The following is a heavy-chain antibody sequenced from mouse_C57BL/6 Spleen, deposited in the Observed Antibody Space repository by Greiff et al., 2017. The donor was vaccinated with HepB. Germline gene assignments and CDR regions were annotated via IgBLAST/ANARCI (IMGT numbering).Heavy chain of an antibody. CDR2: ISYDGSN. CDR3: ARKRDWFAY. J-gene: IGHJ3*01. Sequence: EVKLMESGPGLVKPSQSLSLTCSVTGYSITSGYYWNWIRQFPGNKLEWMGYISYDGSNNYNPSLKNRISITRDTSKNQFFLKLNSVTTEDTATYYCARKRDWFAYWGQGTLVTVSA. V-gene: IGHV3-6*01. CDR1: GYSITSGYY.